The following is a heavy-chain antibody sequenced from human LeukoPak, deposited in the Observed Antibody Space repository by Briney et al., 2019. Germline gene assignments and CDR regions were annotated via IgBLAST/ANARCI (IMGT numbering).Heavy chain of an antibody. Sequence: PSETLSLTCTVSGDSIIIKIYYWGWSRQSPGKGLEWGGSIYYSGSTCYNPSLKIRLHIPVDTSRNKFSLTLRSVAAADTALYYCARLSVNPDGYSLGWFDPWGQGTLVAVST. CDR3: ARLSVNPDGYSLGWFDP. V-gene: IGHV4-39*01. CDR2: IYYSGST. J-gene: IGHJ5*02. CDR1: GDSIIIKIYY. D-gene: IGHD5-24*01.